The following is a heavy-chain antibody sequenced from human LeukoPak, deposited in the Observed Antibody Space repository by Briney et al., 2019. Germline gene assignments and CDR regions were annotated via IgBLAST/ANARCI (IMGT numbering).Heavy chain of an antibody. Sequence: GRSLRLSCAASGFTFSAFAMHWVRQAPGKGLEWVAAISYDARNKYYAVSVRGRFTISRDNSRNTLFLQLNSLKAEDTAVYFCARGTTDIVADISDAFDIWGQGSVVTVSS. CDR3: ARGTTDIVADISDAFDI. CDR2: ISYDARNK. J-gene: IGHJ3*02. CDR1: GFTFSAFA. V-gene: IGHV3-30*04. D-gene: IGHD5-12*01.